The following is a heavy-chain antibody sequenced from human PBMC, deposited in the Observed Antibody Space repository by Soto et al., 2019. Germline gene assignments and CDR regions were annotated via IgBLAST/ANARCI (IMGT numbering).Heavy chain of an antibody. J-gene: IGHJ4*02. CDR2: FDPEDGET. D-gene: IGHD2-2*01. CDR1: GYTLTELS. CDR3: ATGPLMSTSDSIDY. Sequence: GASVKVSCKVSGYTLTELSMHWVRQAPGKGLEWMGGFDPEDGETIYAQKFQGRVTVTEDTSTDTAYMELSSLRSEDTAVYYCATGPLMSTSDSIDYWGQGTLVTVSS. V-gene: IGHV1-24*01.